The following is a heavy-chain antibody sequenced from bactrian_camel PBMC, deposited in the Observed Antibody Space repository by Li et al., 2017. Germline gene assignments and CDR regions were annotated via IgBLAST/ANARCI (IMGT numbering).Heavy chain of an antibody. J-gene: IGHJ4*01. CDR3: GAGDSVYCSDYCVCASTN. CDR1: VISLSSYC. D-gene: IGHD1*01. Sequence: HVQLVESGGETVQAGGSLRLSCVASVISLSSYCMAWFRQAPGREREGVAVINREGITSYTDSVKDRFTISKDNNQKTVYLQMNNLKPDDTAMYYCGAGDSVYCSDYCVCASTNWGQGTQVTVS. CDR2: INREGIT. V-gene: IGHV3S53*01.